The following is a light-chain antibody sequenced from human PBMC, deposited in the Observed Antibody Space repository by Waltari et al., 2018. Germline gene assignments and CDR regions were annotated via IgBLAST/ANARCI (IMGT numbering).Light chain of an antibody. J-gene: IGKJ1*01. Sequence: TQAPGILSLTPGERATLSFRASQSVSRTLAWYQQKPSQAPRLLIYDASTRATGIADRFSGSGSGTDFSLTISRLEPEDFAVYYCQKYGRLPATFGQGTKVEIK. CDR1: QSVSRT. CDR3: QKYGRLPAT. V-gene: IGKV3-20*01. CDR2: DAS.